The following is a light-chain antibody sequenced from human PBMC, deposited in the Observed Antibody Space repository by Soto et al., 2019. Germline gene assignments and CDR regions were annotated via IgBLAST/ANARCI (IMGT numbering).Light chain of an antibody. CDR2: QDN. J-gene: IGLJ2*01. V-gene: IGLV3-1*01. Sequence: SYELTQPPSVSVSPGRTASITCSGDKLGDKYACWYQQKPGQSPVLVIYQDNKRPSGIPERFSGSNSGNTATLTISGTQAMDEADYYCQAWDSSTVLFGGGTKLTVL. CDR1: KLGDKY. CDR3: QAWDSSTVL.